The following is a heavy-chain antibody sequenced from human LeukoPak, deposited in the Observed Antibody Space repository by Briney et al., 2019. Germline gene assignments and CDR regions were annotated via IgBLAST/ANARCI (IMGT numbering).Heavy chain of an antibody. CDR2: INPNSGGT. CDR3: ARDLIAAAGRGFDY. D-gene: IGHD6-13*01. V-gene: IGHV1-2*02. J-gene: IGHJ4*02. Sequence: GASVKVSCKASGYTFTGYYMHWVRQAPGQGLEWMGWINPNSGGTNYAQKFQGRVTMTRDTSISTAYMELSRLRSDDTAVYYCARDLIAAAGRGFDYWGQGTLVTVSS. CDR1: GYTFTGYY.